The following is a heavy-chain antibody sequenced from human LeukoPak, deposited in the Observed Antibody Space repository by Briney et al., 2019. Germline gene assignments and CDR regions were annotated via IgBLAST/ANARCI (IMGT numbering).Heavy chain of an antibody. D-gene: IGHD7-27*01. J-gene: IGHJ4*01. Sequence: GGSLRLSCVASGLSFSTYGMHWVRQFPGKGLEWVALISHDGSDDYHGDSVKGRFTISRDNSQNTLYLQMNSLGPEDTALYYCVAPSTVPSNWETLEYWGHGTLVTVSS. V-gene: IGHV3-30*03. CDR2: ISHDGSDD. CDR1: GLSFSTYG. CDR3: VAPSTVPSNWETLEY.